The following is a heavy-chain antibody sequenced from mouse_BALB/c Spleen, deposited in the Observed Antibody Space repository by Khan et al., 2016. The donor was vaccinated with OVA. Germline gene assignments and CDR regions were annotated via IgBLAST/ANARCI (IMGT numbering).Heavy chain of an antibody. D-gene: IGHD2-1*01. V-gene: IGHV5-17*02. CDR2: ISSGSSTI. CDR3: ARSGGNFHWYFDV. CDR1: GFTFSSFG. Sequence: EVQLQESGGGLVQPGGSRKLSCAASGFTFSSFGMHWVRQAPKKGLEWVAYISSGSSTIYYVDTVKGRFTIYRDSPKNTLFLQITSLRSEDTAMYYCARSGGNFHWYFDVWGAGTSVTVSS. J-gene: IGHJ1*01.